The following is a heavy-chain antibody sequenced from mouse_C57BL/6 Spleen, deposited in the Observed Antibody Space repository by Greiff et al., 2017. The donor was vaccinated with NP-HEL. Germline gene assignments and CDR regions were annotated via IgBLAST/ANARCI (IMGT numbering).Heavy chain of an antibody. CDR3: AREDGNYPAWFAY. D-gene: IGHD2-1*01. CDR1: GFNIKDYY. J-gene: IGHJ3*01. V-gene: IGHV14-2*01. CDR2: IDPEDGET. Sequence: EVQLQQSGAELVKPGASVKLSCTASGFNIKDYYMHWVKQRPEQGLEWIGRIDPEDGETKYVPKFQGKATITADTSSNTAYLQLSSLTSEDTAVYYCAREDGNYPAWFAYWGQGTLVTVSA.